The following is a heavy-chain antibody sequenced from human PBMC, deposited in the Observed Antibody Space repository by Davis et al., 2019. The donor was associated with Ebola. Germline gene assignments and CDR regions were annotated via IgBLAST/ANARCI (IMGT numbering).Heavy chain of an antibody. Sequence: ASVKVSCKASGYTFTSYYMHWVRQAPGQGLEWMGIINPSGGSTSYAQKFQGRVTMTRDTSTSTVYMELSRLRSDDTAVYYCARVGELRYFQHWGQGTLVTVSS. CDR3: ARVGELRYFQH. CDR1: GYTFTSYY. V-gene: IGHV1-46*01. J-gene: IGHJ1*01. D-gene: IGHD1-26*01. CDR2: INPSGGST.